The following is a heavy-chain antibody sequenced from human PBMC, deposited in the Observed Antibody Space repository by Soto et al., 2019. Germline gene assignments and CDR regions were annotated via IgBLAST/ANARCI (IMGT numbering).Heavy chain of an antibody. CDR2: ISESGGRT. Sequence: SLRLSCAASGFSFSDYAMSWVRQAPGKGLEWVSVISESGGRTHYADSVRGRFTVSRDNSKNSLSLRMDSLRDEDTAVYFCAKRSPYSSGWYSPIFDYWGQGTLVTVSS. D-gene: IGHD6-13*01. CDR1: GFSFSDYA. J-gene: IGHJ4*02. CDR3: AKRSPYSSGWYSPIFDY. V-gene: IGHV3-23*01.